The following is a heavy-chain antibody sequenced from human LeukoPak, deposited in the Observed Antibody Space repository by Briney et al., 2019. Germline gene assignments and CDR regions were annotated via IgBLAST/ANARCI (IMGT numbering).Heavy chain of an antibody. CDR3: AREGGFYRPLDY. D-gene: IGHD3-3*01. V-gene: IGHV4-4*02. CDR1: GGSVISTNW. CDR2: VHLDGRT. Sequence: PSETLSLTCGVSGGSVISTNWWTWVRQPPGKGLEWIGEVHLDGRTNYNPSLESRLTISVDPSENHVSLKLTSVTAADTAVYYCAREGGFYRPLDYSGQGTLVTVSS. J-gene: IGHJ4*02.